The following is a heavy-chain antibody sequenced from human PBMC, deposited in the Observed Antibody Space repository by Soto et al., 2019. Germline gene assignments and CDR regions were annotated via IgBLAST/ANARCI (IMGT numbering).Heavy chain of an antibody. CDR2: ISGSGGST. Sequence: EVQLLESGGGLVQPGGSLRLSCAASGFTFSSYAMSWVRQAPGKGLEWVSAISGSGGSTYYADSVKGRFTISRDNSKNTLYLQMNSRRAEDTAVYYCAKEGYCSGGSCYRLFDYWGQGTLVTVSS. J-gene: IGHJ4*02. CDR3: AKEGYCSGGSCYRLFDY. CDR1: GFTFSSYA. V-gene: IGHV3-23*01. D-gene: IGHD2-15*01.